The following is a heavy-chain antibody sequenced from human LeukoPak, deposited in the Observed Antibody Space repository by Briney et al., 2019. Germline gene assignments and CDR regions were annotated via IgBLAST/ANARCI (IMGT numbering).Heavy chain of an antibody. CDR2: INTDGSST. D-gene: IGHD6-13*01. CDR3: AKAERGGIAAAGATDY. CDR1: GFTFSSYR. Sequence: GGSLRLSCAASGFTFSSYRMHWVRQAPGKGLVWVSHINTDGSSTSYADSVKGRFTISRDNSKNTLYLQMNSLRAEDTAVYYCAKAERGGIAAAGATDYWGQGTLVTVSS. V-gene: IGHV3-74*01. J-gene: IGHJ4*02.